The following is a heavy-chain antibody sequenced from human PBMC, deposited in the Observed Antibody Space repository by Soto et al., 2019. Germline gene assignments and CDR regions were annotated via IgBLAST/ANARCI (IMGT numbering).Heavy chain of an antibody. Sequence: GGSLRLSCKGSGYSFTSYWIGWVRQMPGKGLEWMGIIYPGDSDTRYSPSFQGQVTISADKSISTAYLQWSSLKASDTAMYYCARPHGSGSYYTWFDPWGQGTLVTVSS. CDR3: ARPHGSGSYYTWFDP. V-gene: IGHV5-51*01. J-gene: IGHJ5*02. CDR2: IYPGDSDT. CDR1: GYSFTSYW. D-gene: IGHD3-10*01.